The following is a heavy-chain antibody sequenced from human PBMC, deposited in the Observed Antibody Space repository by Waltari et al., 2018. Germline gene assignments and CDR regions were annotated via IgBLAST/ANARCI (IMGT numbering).Heavy chain of an antibody. CDR2: FGTSSNNI. Sequence: EVQLVESGGGLVKPGGSLRLSWAGPGFPCGRYNMNWVRQAPGKGLEWVSSFGTSSNNIYYADSVKGRFTISRDNAKNSLYLQMSSLRAEDTALYYCARGEVAAAIWTASGYWGQGTLVTVSS. D-gene: IGHD2-2*01. V-gene: IGHV3-21*01. J-gene: IGHJ4*02. CDR1: GFPCGRYN. CDR3: ARGEVAAAIWTASGY.